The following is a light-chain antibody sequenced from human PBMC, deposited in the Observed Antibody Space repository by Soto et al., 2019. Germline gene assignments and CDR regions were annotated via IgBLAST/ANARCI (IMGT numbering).Light chain of an antibody. Sequence: EIVWTQSPGILSLSPGEGASLSCGASQSISSSFLAWDQQKPGQAPRLLIYGASSRATGIPDRFSGTGSETDFTLTISRLEPEDFAVYYCQQYDNSPITFGQGTRLEIK. CDR2: GAS. CDR3: QQYDNSPIT. V-gene: IGKV3-20*01. J-gene: IGKJ5*01. CDR1: QSISSSF.